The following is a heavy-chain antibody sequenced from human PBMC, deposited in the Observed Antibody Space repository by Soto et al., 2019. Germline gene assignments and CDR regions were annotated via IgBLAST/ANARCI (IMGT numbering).Heavy chain of an antibody. Sequence: SQTLSLTCTVSGGSISSGGYYWSWIRQHPGTGLEWIGYIYYSGSTYYNPSLKSRVTISVDTSKNQFSLKLSSVTAADTAVYYCARDKEYCSSTSCLGTYGMDVWGQGTTVTVSS. D-gene: IGHD2-2*01. CDR3: ARDKEYCSSTSCLGTYGMDV. V-gene: IGHV4-31*03. CDR2: IYYSGST. CDR1: GGSISSGGYY. J-gene: IGHJ6*02.